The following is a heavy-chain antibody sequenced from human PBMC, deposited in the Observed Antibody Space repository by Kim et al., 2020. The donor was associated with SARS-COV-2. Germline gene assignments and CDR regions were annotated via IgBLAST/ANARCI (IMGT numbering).Heavy chain of an antibody. Sequence: ADSGKGRFTISRDNSKNTPYLQMNSLRGEDTAGYYCARGSQGAADGAFDIWGQGTMVTVSS. CDR3: ARGSQGAADGAFDI. D-gene: IGHD6-13*01. J-gene: IGHJ3*02. V-gene: IGHV3-53*01.